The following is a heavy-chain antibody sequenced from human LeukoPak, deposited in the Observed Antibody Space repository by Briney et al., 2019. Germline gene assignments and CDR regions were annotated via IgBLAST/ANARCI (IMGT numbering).Heavy chain of an antibody. CDR1: GFTFSSYG. Sequence: GGSLRLSCAASGFTFSSYGMHWVRQAPGKGLEWVAFIRYDGSNKYYADSVKSRFTISRDNSKNTLYLQMNSLRAEDTAVYYCAKDYSPTVFPTGPDYWGQGTLVTVSS. CDR2: IRYDGSNK. J-gene: IGHJ4*02. V-gene: IGHV3-30*02. D-gene: IGHD2-15*01. CDR3: AKDYSPTVFPTGPDY.